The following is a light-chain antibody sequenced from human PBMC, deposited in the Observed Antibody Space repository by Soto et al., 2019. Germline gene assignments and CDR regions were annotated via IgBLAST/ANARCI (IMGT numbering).Light chain of an antibody. V-gene: IGLV2-11*01. CDR2: DVS. Sequence: QSALTQPRSVSGSPGQSVTISCTGTSSDVGGYNYVSWYQQHPGKAPKLMIYDVSKRPSGVPDRFSGSKSGNTASLTISGLQADDEADYYCCPCAGTYTSVFGGGTKVTAL. CDR3: CPCAGTYTSV. J-gene: IGLJ3*02. CDR1: SSDVGGYNY.